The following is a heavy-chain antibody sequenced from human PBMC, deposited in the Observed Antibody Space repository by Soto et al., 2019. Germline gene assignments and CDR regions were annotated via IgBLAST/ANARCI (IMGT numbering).Heavy chain of an antibody. CDR3: GRDGVVVARTAYNMDV. V-gene: IGHV1-18*01. CDR1: GYTFSSFG. J-gene: IGHJ6*03. D-gene: IGHD2-15*01. Sequence: QVQLVQSGAEVKKPGASVKVSCKASGYTFSSFGISWVRQAPGQGLEWLGWISPYSVNTHYAQKFEGGGIRTTYTATRTAHMELRGLRPDDSAVYDGGRDGVVVARTAYNMDVWGKGTSVTVSS. CDR2: ISPYSVNT.